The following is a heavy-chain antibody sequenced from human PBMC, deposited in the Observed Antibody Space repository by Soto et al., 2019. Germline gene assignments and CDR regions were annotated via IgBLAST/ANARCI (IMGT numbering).Heavy chain of an antibody. CDR2: IWYDGSNK. Sequence: QVQLVESGGGVVQPGRSLRLSCAASGFTFSSYGMHWVRQAPGKGLEWVAVIWYDGSNKYYADSVKGRFTISRDNSKNTLYLQMNSLRAEDTAVYYCASDQTGGSAPAYGGQGTLVTVSS. D-gene: IGHD2-15*01. J-gene: IGHJ4*02. CDR3: ASDQTGGSAPAY. V-gene: IGHV3-33*01. CDR1: GFTFSSYG.